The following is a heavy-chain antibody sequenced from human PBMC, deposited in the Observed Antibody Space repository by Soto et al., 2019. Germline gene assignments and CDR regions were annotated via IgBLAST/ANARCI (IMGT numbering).Heavy chain of an antibody. J-gene: IGHJ6*02. CDR2: VFYSGST. V-gene: IGHV4-59*01. D-gene: IGHD3-3*01. CDR3: GRDRCTNFGLAD. Sequence: LHILLLTYTVSGGSCSNYDWSWLQQPAGKGLEWIGYVFYSGSTNYNPSLKSRVSISVHSSKNQFSLRFRSVTAADTATYYCGRDRCTNFGLADGAQATTVHVSS. CDR1: GGSCSNYD.